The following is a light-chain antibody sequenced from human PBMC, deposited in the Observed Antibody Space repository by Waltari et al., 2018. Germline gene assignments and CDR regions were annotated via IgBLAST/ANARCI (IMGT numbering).Light chain of an antibody. CDR2: DAV. CDR3: QQRSNWPGT. CDR1: QSISTY. J-gene: IGKJ1*01. Sequence: EIVLTQSPATMSLSPGERATLSCRANQSISTYLGWYQQNPGQTPMLLVYDAVDRATGIPARFSASGSGTDFTLNIRGLEPEDFAVYYCQQRSNWPGTFGQGTKVEIK. V-gene: IGKV3-11*01.